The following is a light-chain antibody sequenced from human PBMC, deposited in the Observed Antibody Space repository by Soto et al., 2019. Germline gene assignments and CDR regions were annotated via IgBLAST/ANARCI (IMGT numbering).Light chain of an antibody. CDR2: DAS. V-gene: IGKV3D-20*02. CDR3: QQRSNWPWT. CDR1: QSVSSSY. Sequence: EIVLTQSPGTLSLSPGESATLSFRASQSVSSSYLAWYQQKPGQAPRLLIYDASNRATGIPARFSGSGSGTDFTLTISSLEPEDFAVYYCQQRSNWPWTFGQGTKVDIK. J-gene: IGKJ1*01.